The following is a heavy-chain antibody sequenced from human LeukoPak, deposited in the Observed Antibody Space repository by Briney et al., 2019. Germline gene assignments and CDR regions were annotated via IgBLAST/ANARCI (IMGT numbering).Heavy chain of an antibody. CDR1: GYTFTSYG. J-gene: IGHJ6*04. V-gene: IGHV1-69*13. D-gene: IGHD2-2*01. CDR3: ARAPIVVVPAAMGVGYYYYGMDV. Sequence: SVKVSCKASGYTFTSYGISWVRQAPGQGLEWMGGIIPIFGTANYAQKFQGRVTITADESTSTAYMELSSLRSEDTAVYYCARAPIVVVPAAMGVGYYYYGMDVWGKGTTVTVSS. CDR2: IIPIFGTA.